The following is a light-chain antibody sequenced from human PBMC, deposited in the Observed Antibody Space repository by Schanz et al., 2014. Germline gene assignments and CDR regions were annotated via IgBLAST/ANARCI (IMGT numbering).Light chain of an antibody. Sequence: EIVMTQSPATLSVSPGERATLSCRASQSVSSNLAWYQQTPGQAPRLLIYGVSSRATGIPDRFSGSGSGTDFTLIISRLEPEDFAVYYCQQYGSSSRVTFGGGTKVEIK. CDR1: QSVSSN. CDR2: GVS. V-gene: IGKV3-20*01. CDR3: QQYGSSSRVT. J-gene: IGKJ4*01.